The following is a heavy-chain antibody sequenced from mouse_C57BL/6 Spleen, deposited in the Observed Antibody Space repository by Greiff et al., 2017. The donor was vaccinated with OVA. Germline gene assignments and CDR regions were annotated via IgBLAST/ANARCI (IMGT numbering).Heavy chain of an antibody. CDR3: ARSEGAMDY. J-gene: IGHJ4*01. CDR1: GYTFTDYY. V-gene: IGHV1-26*01. CDR2: INPNNGGT. Sequence: VQLQQSGPELVKPGASVKISCKASGYTFTDYYMNWVKQSHGKSLEWIGDINPNNGGTSYNQKFKGKATLTVDKSSSTAYMELRSLTSEDSAVYYCARSEGAMDYWGQGTSVTVSS.